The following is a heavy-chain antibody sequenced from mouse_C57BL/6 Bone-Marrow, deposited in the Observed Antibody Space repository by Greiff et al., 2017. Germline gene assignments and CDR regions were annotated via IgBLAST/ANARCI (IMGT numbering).Heavy chain of an antibody. V-gene: IGHV5-17*01. CDR2: ISSGSSTM. Sequence: EVMLVESGGGLVKPGGSLKLSCAASGFTFSDYGMHWVRQAPEKGLEWVAYISSGSSTMYYADTVKGRCTISRDNAKNTLCLQMNSLRSEDTAMFYCASAYYMDYWGQGTSVTVSS. J-gene: IGHJ4*01. CDR3: ASAYYMDY. CDR1: GFTFSDYG. D-gene: IGHD6-5*01.